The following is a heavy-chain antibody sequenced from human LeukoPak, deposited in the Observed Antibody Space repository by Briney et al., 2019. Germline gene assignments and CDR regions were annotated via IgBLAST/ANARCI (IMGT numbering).Heavy chain of an antibody. J-gene: IGHJ4*02. D-gene: IGHD1-1*01. V-gene: IGHV4-61*01. CDR1: GGSVSSGSYY. CDR3: ARDRGYLFDY. Sequence: SETLSLTCTVPGGSVSSGSYYWSWIRQPPGKGLEWIGYIYYSGSTNYNPSLKSRVTMSVDTSKNQFSLKLSSVTAADTAVYYCARDRGYLFDYWGQGTLVTVSS. CDR2: IYYSGST.